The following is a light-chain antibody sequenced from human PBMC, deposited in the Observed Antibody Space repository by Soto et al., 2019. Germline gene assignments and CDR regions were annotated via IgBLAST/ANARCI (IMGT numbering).Light chain of an antibody. CDR1: HTIATY. CDR3: QQYSSFSPYT. V-gene: IGKV1-39*01. Sequence: IQMTQSPSSLSASVGDGVTLTCRASHTIATYLNWYQQKPGQVPEVLIYGASRLHVGVPSRFTGSGYGTDFTLTISSLQPDDIGTYYCQQYSSFSPYTFGQGTKLEIK. CDR2: GAS. J-gene: IGKJ2*01.